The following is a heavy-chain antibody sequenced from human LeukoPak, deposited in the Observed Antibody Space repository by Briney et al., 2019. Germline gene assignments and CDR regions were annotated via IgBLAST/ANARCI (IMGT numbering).Heavy chain of an antibody. J-gene: IGHJ3*02. D-gene: IGHD3-10*01. CDR1: GLPYSIYE. CDR2: ISSGGII. CDR3: GAGRQFVGAFAN. Sequence: GGSLRLLYAASGLPYSIYELLCARQAPGKAREWVSYISSGGIIKYADSVKGPFTISRDDAKKSLYLQMTSLRAEDTAIYYCGAGRQFVGAFANWGQGTLVTVSS. V-gene: IGHV3-48*03.